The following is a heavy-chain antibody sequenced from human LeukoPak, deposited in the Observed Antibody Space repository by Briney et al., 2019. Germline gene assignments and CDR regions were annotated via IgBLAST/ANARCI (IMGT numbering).Heavy chain of an antibody. CDR2: INRDGSER. CDR3: ATFVGTVSGTYTVPGGLLV. V-gene: IGHV3-7*01. J-gene: IGHJ6*04. D-gene: IGHD6-19*01. CDR1: EFEPTYFW. Sequence: GGSLRLSCVALEFEPTYFWMTWVRRAPGRGLEWVANINRDGSERFYLDSVRGRFTISRDNAKKSLYLQMNSLRAEDTAVYYCATFVGTVSGTYTVPGGLLVWGKGTTVSVSS.